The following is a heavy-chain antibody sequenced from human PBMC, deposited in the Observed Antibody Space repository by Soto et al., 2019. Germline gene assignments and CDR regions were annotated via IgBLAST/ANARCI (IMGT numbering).Heavy chain of an antibody. CDR2: IHGNDGNT. Sequence: QVQLVQSGAEEKKPGASVKISCKSSGYIFTSYSMHWVRQAPGQRLEWMGWIHGNDGNTRYSQKFQGRVTITRDTSANTDYMELGSLRPEDTAVYYCARPMNYNDYLDYWGQGTLVTV. J-gene: IGHJ4*02. D-gene: IGHD3-10*01. CDR1: GYIFTSYS. V-gene: IGHV1-3*05. CDR3: ARPMNYNDYLDY.